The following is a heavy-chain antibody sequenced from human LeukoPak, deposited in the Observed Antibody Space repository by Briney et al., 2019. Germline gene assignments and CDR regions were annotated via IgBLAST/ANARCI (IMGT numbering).Heavy chain of an antibody. CDR3: AREGFGELFGYFDY. CDR2: ISYDGSNK. J-gene: IGHJ4*02. D-gene: IGHD3-10*01. Sequence: GGSLRLSCAASGFTFSSYWMTWVRQAPGKGLEWVAVISYDGSNKYYADSVKGRFTISRDNSKNTLYLQMNSLRAEDTAVYYCAREGFGELFGYFDYWGQGTLVTVSS. V-gene: IGHV3-30-3*01. CDR1: GFTFSSYW.